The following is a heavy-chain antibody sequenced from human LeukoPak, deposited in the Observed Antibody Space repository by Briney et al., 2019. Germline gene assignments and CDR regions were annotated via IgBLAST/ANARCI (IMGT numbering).Heavy chain of an antibody. CDR2: IKQDGSEK. V-gene: IGHV3-7*01. J-gene: IGHJ6*02. D-gene: IGHD3-10*01. CDR3: ARVNFYGSAPYGMDV. CDR1: GFTFSNYW. Sequence: GGSLRLSCTASGFTFSNYWMSWVRQAPGKGLEWVANIKQDGSEKYYVDSVKGRFTISRDNAKNSLYLQMNSLRGEDTAVYYCARVNFYGSAPYGMDVWGQGTTVTVSS.